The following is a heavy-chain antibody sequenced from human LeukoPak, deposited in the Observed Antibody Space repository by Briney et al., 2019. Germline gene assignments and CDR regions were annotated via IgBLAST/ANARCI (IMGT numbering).Heavy chain of an antibody. CDR2: IWYDGSNT. CDR3: ARDGRTSYYDSSGPFDY. V-gene: IGHV3-33*01. J-gene: IGHJ4*02. Sequence: GGSLRLSSAASGVAFISYGMRWGRQAPGKGLEWVAVIWYDGSNTYYADSVKGRFTISRDNSKNTLYLQMNSLRAEDTAVYYCARDGRTSYYDSSGPFDYWGQGTLVTVSS. D-gene: IGHD3-22*01. CDR1: GVAFISYG.